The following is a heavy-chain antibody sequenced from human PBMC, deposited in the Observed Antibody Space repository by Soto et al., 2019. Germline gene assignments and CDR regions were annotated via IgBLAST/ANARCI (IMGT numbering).Heavy chain of an antibody. V-gene: IGHV3-33*01. CDR2: RWYDGSNK. CDR3: ARDCSSTSCHHYGMDV. D-gene: IGHD2-2*01. Sequence: QVQLVESGGGVVQPGRSLRLSCAASGFTFSSYGMHWVRQAPGKGLEWVAVRWYDGSNKYYADSVKGRFTISRDNSKNTLYLQMNSLRAEDTAVYYCARDCSSTSCHHYGMDVWGQGTTVTVSS. CDR1: GFTFSSYG. J-gene: IGHJ6*02.